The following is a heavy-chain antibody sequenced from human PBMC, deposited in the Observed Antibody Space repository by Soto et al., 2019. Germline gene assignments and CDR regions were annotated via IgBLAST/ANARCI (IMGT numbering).Heavy chain of an antibody. CDR2: IYHSGST. V-gene: IGHV4-38-2*01. CDR3: ARVSGYYGSGRGLYYYGMDV. CDR1: GYSISSGYY. Sequence: SETLSLTCAVSGYSISSGYYWGRIRQPPGKGLEWIGSIYHSGSTYYNPSLKSRVTISVDTSKNQFSLKLSSVTAADTAVYYCARVSGYYGSGRGLYYYGMDVWGQGTTVTVSS. J-gene: IGHJ6*02. D-gene: IGHD3-10*01.